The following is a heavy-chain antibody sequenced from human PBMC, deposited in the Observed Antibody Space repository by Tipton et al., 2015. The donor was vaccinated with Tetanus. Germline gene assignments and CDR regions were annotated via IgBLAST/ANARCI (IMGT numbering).Heavy chain of an antibody. Sequence: LRLSCTVSGGSLRSGDHYWSWIRQPPGKGLEWLAYISASGSTNSNYSLKSRITISRDTSKNQFSLKLASVTAADTAVYYCARADYNLARKGPFDSWGQGTQVIVS. D-gene: IGHD5-12*01. V-gene: IGHV4-61*08. CDR3: ARADYNLARKGPFDS. CDR1: GGSLRSGDHY. CDR2: ISASGST. J-gene: IGHJ4*02.